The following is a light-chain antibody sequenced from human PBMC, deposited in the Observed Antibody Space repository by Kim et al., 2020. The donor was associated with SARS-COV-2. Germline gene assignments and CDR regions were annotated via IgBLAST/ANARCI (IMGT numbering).Light chain of an antibody. V-gene: IGLV4-69*01. CDR2: VNGDGSH. CDR3: QTWGTGWV. Sequence: GASVKLTCTLSSGHSSYAIAWHQQQPEKGPRYLMKVNGDGSHTKGDGIPDRLSGSSSGAERYLTISSLQSEDETDYYCQTWGTGWVFGGGTKLTVL. J-gene: IGLJ3*02. CDR1: SGHSSYA.